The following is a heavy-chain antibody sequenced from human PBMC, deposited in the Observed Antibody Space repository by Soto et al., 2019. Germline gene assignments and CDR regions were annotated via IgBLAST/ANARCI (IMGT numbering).Heavy chain of an antibody. CDR1: GFTFNTYG. V-gene: IGHV3-23*01. D-gene: IGHD3-3*01. J-gene: IGHJ6*02. Sequence: PGGSLRLSCAASGFTFNTYGMTWVRQAPGKGLEWVSTVSGSGGGTYYADSVKGRFTISRVNSKNTMYLQMNSLRAEDTAVYYCARGELYYDFWSGYSRNYYGMDVWGQGTTVTVSS. CDR3: ARGELYYDFWSGYSRNYYGMDV. CDR2: VSGSGGGT.